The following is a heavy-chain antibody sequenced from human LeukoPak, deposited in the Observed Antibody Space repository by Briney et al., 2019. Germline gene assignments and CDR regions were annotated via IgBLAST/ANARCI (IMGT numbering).Heavy chain of an antibody. CDR2: VYYNERT. D-gene: IGHD4-23*01. J-gene: IGHJ4*02. V-gene: IGHV4-59*08. Sequence: SETLSLTCTVSGGSISSCYWSWIRQPPGKGLEYIGYVYYNERTNYNPSLKSRVTISIDTSKNQFSLKLSSVPAADTAVYYCASFSDYGGNFFDYWGQGTLVTVSS. CDR3: ASFSDYGGNFFDY. CDR1: GGSISSCY.